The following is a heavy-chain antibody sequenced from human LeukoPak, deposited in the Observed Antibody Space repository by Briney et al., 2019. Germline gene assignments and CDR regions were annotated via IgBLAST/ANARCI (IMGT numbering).Heavy chain of an antibody. CDR2: ISSSSSYI. Sequence: GGSLRLSCAASGFTFSSYSMNWVRQAPGKGLEWVSSISSSSSYIYYADSVKGRFTISRDNAKNSLYLQMNSLRAEDTAVYYCARDLSKYDFWSGYHQYYFDYWGQGTLVTVSS. CDR3: ARDLSKYDFWSGYHQYYFDY. V-gene: IGHV3-21*01. D-gene: IGHD3-3*01. J-gene: IGHJ4*02. CDR1: GFTFSSYS.